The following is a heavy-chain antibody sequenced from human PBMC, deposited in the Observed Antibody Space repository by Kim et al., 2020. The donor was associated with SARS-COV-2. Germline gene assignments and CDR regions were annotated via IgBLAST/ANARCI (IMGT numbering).Heavy chain of an antibody. CDR2: ISYDGSNK. V-gene: IGHV3-30-3*01. CDR1: GFTFSSYA. CDR3: ARATGIQLWYSPGDY. D-gene: IGHD5-18*01. Sequence: GGSLRLSCAASGFTFSSYAMHWVRQAPGKGLEWVAVISYDGSNKYYADSVKGRFTISRDNSKNTLYLQMNSLRAEDTAVYYCARATGIQLWYSPGDYWGQGTLVTVSS. J-gene: IGHJ4*02.